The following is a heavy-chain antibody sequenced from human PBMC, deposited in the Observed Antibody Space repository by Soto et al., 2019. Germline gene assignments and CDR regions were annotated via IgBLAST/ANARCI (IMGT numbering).Heavy chain of an antibody. D-gene: IGHD4-17*01. J-gene: IGHJ1*01. CDR1: GYTFRNYD. CDR2: ISPYNANT. V-gene: IGHV1-18*01. Sequence: QVQLVQSGAEVKKPGASVKVSCKASGYTFRNYDISWVRQAPGQGREWMGWISPYNANTNYAQKVQGRVTMTTDTSTSTAYMELRSLRSDDTAVYYCARNTTVSSGYFQHWGQGTLVTVSS. CDR3: ARNTTVSSGYFQH.